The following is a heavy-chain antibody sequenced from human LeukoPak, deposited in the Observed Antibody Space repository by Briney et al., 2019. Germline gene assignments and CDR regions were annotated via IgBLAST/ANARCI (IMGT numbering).Heavy chain of an antibody. CDR2: IYSGGST. J-gene: IGHJ4*02. V-gene: IGHV3-66*01. CDR3: ASPSSGSLHFDY. CDR1: GFTVSSNY. Sequence: PGGSLRLSCAASGFTVSSNYMSWVRQAPGKGLEWVSVIYSGGSTYYADSVKGRFTISRDNSKNTLYLQMNSLRAEHTAVYYCASPSSGSLHFDYWGQGTLVTVSS. D-gene: IGHD3-10*01.